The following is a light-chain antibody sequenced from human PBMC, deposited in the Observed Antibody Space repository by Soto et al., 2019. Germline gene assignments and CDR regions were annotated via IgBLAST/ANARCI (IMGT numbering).Light chain of an antibody. J-gene: IGKJ1*01. CDR1: QGVTNSF. CDR3: QQYVSSPWA. CDR2: GAS. V-gene: IGKV3-20*01. Sequence: EIVLAQSPGTLSLSPGERATLSCRASQGVTNSFLAWYQQKPGQAPRLLIYGASRRATGIPDRFTGSGSGTDFTLTISRLEPEDFAVYYCQQYVSSPWAFGQGTKVDI.